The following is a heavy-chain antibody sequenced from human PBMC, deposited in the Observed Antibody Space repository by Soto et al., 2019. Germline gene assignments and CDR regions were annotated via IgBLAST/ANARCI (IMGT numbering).Heavy chain of an antibody. J-gene: IGHJ3*02. CDR2: IIPIFGTA. D-gene: IGHD4-17*01. CDR1: GGTFSSYA. Sequence: QVQLVQSGAEVKKPGSSVKVSCKASGGTFSSYAISWVRQAPGQGLEWMGGIIPIFGTANYAQKFQGRVTITADESTSTAYMELSSLRSEDTAVYYCARNGNYGDWELGAFDIWGQGTMVTVSS. CDR3: ARNGNYGDWELGAFDI. V-gene: IGHV1-69*01.